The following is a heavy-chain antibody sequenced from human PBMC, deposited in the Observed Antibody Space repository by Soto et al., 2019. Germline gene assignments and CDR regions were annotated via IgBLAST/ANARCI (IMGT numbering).Heavy chain of an antibody. V-gene: IGHV3-21*01. J-gene: IGHJ4*02. CDR1: GFTFSTYS. D-gene: IGHD6-13*01. CDR2: ISSSSSYI. CDR3: ARDHIATAAFAGPDY. Sequence: GGSLRLSCAASGFTFSTYSMNWVRQAPGKGLEWVSSISSSSSYIYYADSVKGRFTIPGDNAKNSLYLQMNSLRAEDTAVYYCARDHIATAAFAGPDYWGQGTLVTVSS.